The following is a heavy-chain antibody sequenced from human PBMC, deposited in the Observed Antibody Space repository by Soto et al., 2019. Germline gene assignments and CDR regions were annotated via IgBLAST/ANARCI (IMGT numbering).Heavy chain of an antibody. V-gene: IGHV3-72*01. J-gene: IGHJ4*02. Sequence: EVQLVESVGGLVQPGGSLRLSCAASGFTFSANYMDWVRQAPGKGLEWVGRIKNKANSYTTEYAASVEGRFTISRVDSQNTRYLQMNSLKTEDMSVYYCARVSLVGPSGGRYFDYWGQGSQVAVSS. CDR2: IKNKANSYTT. CDR3: ARVSLVGPSGGRYFDY. CDR1: GFTFSANY. D-gene: IGHD1-26*01.